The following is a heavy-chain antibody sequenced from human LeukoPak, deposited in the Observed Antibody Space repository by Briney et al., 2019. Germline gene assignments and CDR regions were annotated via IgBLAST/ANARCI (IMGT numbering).Heavy chain of an antibody. CDR3: AAYDSSSVDAFDI. J-gene: IGHJ3*02. Sequence: PSETLSLTCTVSGGSISSGSYYWSWIRQPPGKGLEWIGHIYYSGSTNYNPSLKSRFTISVDTSKNQFSLKLSSVTAADTAVYYCAAYDSSSVDAFDIWGQGTMVTVSS. CDR1: GGSISSGSYY. D-gene: IGHD3-22*01. V-gene: IGHV4-61*01. CDR2: IYYSGST.